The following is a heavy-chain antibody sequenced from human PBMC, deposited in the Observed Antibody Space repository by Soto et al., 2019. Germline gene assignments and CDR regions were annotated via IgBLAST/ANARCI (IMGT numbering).Heavy chain of an antibody. Sequence: QVQLQESGPGLVKHSGTLSLTCAVSGGAFTSNNWWTWVRQPPGQGLEWIGEIYRTGSTNYNPSLKSRVTTSLDKSENQFSLEVTSLTAADTAVYYCASRDPGTSVDYWGQGTLVTVSS. CDR1: GGAFTSNNW. CDR2: IYRTGST. V-gene: IGHV4-4*02. J-gene: IGHJ4*02. D-gene: IGHD1-7*01. CDR3: ASRDPGTSVDY.